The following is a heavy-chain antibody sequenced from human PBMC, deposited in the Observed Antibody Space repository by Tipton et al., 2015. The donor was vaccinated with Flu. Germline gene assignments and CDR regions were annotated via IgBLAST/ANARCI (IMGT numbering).Heavy chain of an antibody. CDR1: GYPFGNFY. CDR3: ARALDSRNPRVGMDV. CDR2: INPNGGTT. V-gene: IGHV1-46*01. Sequence: QLMQSGAEVKKPGASVRVSCKASGYPFGNFYVHWVRQAPGQGLEWMGVINPNGGTTVYAQRFQGRGIMTSDTSTTTFHMELTRLTSDDTAVYFCARALDSRNPRVGMDVWGRGTTVIVS. J-gene: IGHJ6*02. D-gene: IGHD6-13*01.